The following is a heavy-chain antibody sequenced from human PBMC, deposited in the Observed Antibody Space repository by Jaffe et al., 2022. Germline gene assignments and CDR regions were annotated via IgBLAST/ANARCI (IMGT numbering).Heavy chain of an antibody. Sequence: EVQLVESGGVVVQPGGSLRLSCAASGFTFDDYAMHWVRQAPGKGLEWVSLISWDGGSTYYADSVKGRFTISRDNSKNSLYLQMNSLRAEDTALYYCAKGSLSYYYYYMDVWGKGTTVTVSS. CDR3: AKGSLSYYYYYMDV. J-gene: IGHJ6*03. CDR2: ISWDGGST. V-gene: IGHV3-43D*04. CDR1: GFTFDDYA.